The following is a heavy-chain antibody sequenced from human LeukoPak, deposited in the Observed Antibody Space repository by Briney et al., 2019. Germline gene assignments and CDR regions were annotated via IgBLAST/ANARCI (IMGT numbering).Heavy chain of an antibody. CDR2: ISSSSSYI. D-gene: IGHD3-9*01. Sequence: PGGSLRLSCAASGITFSSYSMNWVRQAPGKGLEWVSSISSSSSYIYYADSVKGRFTISRDNAKNSLYLQMNSLRAEDTAVYYCARHPYYDILTGYYYDYWGQGTLVTVSS. CDR3: ARHPYYDILTGYYYDY. V-gene: IGHV3-21*01. CDR1: GITFSSYS. J-gene: IGHJ4*02.